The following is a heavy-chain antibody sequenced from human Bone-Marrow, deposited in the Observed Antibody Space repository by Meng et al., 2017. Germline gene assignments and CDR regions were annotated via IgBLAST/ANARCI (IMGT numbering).Heavy chain of an antibody. CDR3: ASSIDYGDYYFDF. CDR2: TYYKSKWSN. V-gene: IGHV6-1*01. Sequence: QVQLQQSGPGLVKPSQALSLTCGISGDSVSSNSAAWNWIRQSPSRGLEWLGRTYYKSKWSNNYAVSVKSRITINPDTSKNQFSLQLNSVTPEDTAVYYCASSIDYGDYYFDFWGQGTLVTVSS. CDR1: GDSVSSNSAA. D-gene: IGHD4-17*01. J-gene: IGHJ4*02.